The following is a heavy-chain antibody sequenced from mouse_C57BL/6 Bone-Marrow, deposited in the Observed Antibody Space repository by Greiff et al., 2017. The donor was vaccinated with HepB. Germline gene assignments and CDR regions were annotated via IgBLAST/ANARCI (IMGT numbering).Heavy chain of an antibody. CDR1: GFSLTSYA. J-gene: IGHJ2*01. Sequence: VQRVESGPGLVAPSQSLSITCTVSGFSLTSYAISWVRQPPGKGLEWLGVIWTGGGTNYNSALKSRLSISKDNSKSQVFLKMNSLQTDDTARYYCARGDYYGSSYESYFDYWGQGTTLTVSS. CDR3: ARGDYYGSSYESYFDY. D-gene: IGHD1-1*01. CDR2: IWTGGGT. V-gene: IGHV2-9-1*01.